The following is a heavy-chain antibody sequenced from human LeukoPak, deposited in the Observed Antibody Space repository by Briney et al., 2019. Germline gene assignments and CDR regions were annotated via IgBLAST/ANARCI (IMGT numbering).Heavy chain of an antibody. CDR2: IRYDGSNK. D-gene: IGHD2-21*02. CDR3: TRQASHIVVVTAINYFDY. J-gene: IGHJ4*02. CDR1: GFTFSSYG. V-gene: IGHV3-30*02. Sequence: GGSLRLSCAASGFTFSSYGIHWVRQAPGKGLEGVAFIRYDGSNKYYTDSVKGRFTISRDDSKSIAYLQMNSLKTEDTAVYYCTRQASHIVVVTAINYFDYWDQGTLVTVSS.